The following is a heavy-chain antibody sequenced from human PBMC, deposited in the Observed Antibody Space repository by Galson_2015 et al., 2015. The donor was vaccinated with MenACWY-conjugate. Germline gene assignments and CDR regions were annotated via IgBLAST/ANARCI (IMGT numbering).Heavy chain of an antibody. J-gene: IGHJ4*02. CDR3: ARGGSPFDY. CDR2: IHPGDSDI. Sequence: QSGAEVKKAGESLKISCKGSGSSFTNYWIGWVRQMPGKGLEWMGMIHPGDSDIRYSPSFQGQVSISADKSITTAYLQWSSLKASDSAIYYCARGGSPFDYWGQGTVVTVSS. D-gene: IGHD5-12*01. V-gene: IGHV5-51*01. CDR1: GSSFTNYW.